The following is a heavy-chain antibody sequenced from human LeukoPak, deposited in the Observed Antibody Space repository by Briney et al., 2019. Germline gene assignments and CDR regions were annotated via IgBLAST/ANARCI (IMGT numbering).Heavy chain of an antibody. J-gene: IGHJ5*02. V-gene: IGHV1-24*01. D-gene: IGHD6-13*01. Sequence: GASVKVSCKASGGTFSSYAISWVRQAPGQGLEWMGGLDPEDGETIYAQKFQGRVTMTEDTSTDTAYMELSSLRSEDTAVYYCATGGATSVGIAAADAWFDPWGQGTLVTVSS. CDR1: GGTFSSYA. CDR3: ATGGATSVGIAAADAWFDP. CDR2: LDPEDGET.